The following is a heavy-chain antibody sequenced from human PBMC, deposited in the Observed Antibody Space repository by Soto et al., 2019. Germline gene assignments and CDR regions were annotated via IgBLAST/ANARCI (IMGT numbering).Heavy chain of an antibody. CDR3: GRHSLAGSGWSIDH. CDR2: ISSSGNYI. V-gene: IGHV3-21*01. D-gene: IGHD6-19*01. CDR1: GFTFSTYS. Sequence: EVQLVESGGGLVKPGGSLRLSCSASGFTFSTYSMNWVRQAPGKGPEWVSSISSSGNYIYYSDSVKGRFSISRDYAKSSGSLQMNSLRAEDTAVYYWGRHSLAGSGWSIDHWGQGTLVTVSS. J-gene: IGHJ4*02.